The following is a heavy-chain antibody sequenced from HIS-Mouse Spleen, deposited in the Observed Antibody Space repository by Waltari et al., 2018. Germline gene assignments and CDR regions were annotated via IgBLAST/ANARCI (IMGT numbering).Heavy chain of an antibody. V-gene: IGHV3-30*18. CDR2: ISYDGSNK. CDR1: GFTFSSYG. D-gene: IGHD6-19*01. J-gene: IGHJ4*02. Sequence: QVQLVESGGGVVQPGRSLRLSCAASGFTFSSYGMHWVRQAPGSGLGWVAVISYDGSNKYYADSVKGRFTISRDNSKNTLYLQMNSLRAEDTAVYYCAKASSGWLDYWGQGTLVTVSS. CDR3: AKASSGWLDY.